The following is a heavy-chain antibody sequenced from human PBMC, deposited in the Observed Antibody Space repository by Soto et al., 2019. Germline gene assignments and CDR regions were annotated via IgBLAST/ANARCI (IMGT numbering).Heavy chain of an antibody. CDR1: DDSISSFY. D-gene: IGHD5-18*01. CDR2: VHHSGST. Sequence: KTSETLSLTCTVSDDSISSFYWSWIRQPPGKGLEWIGYVHHSGSTNCNPSLKSRVTMSVDTSKNQFSLKLTSVTAADTALYYCARGIEQLGAWGQGTLVTVSS. V-gene: IGHV4-59*01. CDR3: ARGIEQLGA. J-gene: IGHJ5*02.